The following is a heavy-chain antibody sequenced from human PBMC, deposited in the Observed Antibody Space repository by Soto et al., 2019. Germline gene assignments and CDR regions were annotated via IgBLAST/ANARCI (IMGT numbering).Heavy chain of an antibody. Sequence: PGESLKISCKDSGYSFTSYWIGWVRQMPGKGLGWMGVIYPGDSDTRYSPSFQGQVTISADKSISTAYLQWSSLKASDTAMYYCARPGGYYDSSGYYYYYGMDVWGQGTTVTVSS. V-gene: IGHV5-51*01. CDR3: ARPGGYYDSSGYYYYYGMDV. D-gene: IGHD3-22*01. CDR2: IYPGDSDT. J-gene: IGHJ6*02. CDR1: GYSFTSYW.